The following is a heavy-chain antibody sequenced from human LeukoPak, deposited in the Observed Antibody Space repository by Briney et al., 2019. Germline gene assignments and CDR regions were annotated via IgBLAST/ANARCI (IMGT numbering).Heavy chain of an antibody. D-gene: IGHD6-19*01. Sequence: GGSLRLSCAASGFTFSNYAMSWVRRAPGKGLEWVSTISGSGGSTYYADSVKGRFTISRDNSKNTLYLQMNSLRAEDMAVYYCAKGRSSGWYPRFDFWGQGTLVTVSS. V-gene: IGHV3-23*01. CDR2: ISGSGGST. CDR3: AKGRSSGWYPRFDF. CDR1: GFTFSNYA. J-gene: IGHJ4*02.